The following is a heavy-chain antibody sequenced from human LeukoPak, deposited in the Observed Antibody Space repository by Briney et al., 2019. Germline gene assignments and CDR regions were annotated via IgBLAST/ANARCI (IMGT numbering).Heavy chain of an antibody. J-gene: IGHJ3*02. D-gene: IGHD6-19*01. CDR2: ISGGGGST. CDR1: GFTFSSYG. Sequence: GGSLRLSCAASGFTFSSYGMSWVRQAPGKGLEWVSAISGGGGSTYYADSVKGRFTISRDNSKNTLYLQMNSLRAEDTAVYYCAKDSLRSAVAGLDAFDIWGQGTMVTVSS. CDR3: AKDSLRSAVAGLDAFDI. V-gene: IGHV3-23*01.